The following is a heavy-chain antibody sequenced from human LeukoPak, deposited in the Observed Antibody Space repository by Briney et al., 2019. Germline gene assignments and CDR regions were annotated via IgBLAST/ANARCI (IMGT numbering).Heavy chain of an antibody. CDR3: ARHSGSYWDLDY. D-gene: IGHD1-26*01. V-gene: IGHV3-30-3*01. CDR2: ISYDGSNK. CDR1: GFMFSGSA. Sequence: GGSLRLSCAASGFMFSGSAMHWVRQAPGKGLEWVAVISYDGSNKYYADSVKGRFTISRDNSKNTLYLQMNSLRAEDTAVYYCARHSGSYWDLDYWGQGTLVTVSS. J-gene: IGHJ4*02.